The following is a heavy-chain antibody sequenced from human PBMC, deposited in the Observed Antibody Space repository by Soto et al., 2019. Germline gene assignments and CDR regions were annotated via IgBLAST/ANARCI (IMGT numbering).Heavy chain of an antibody. D-gene: IGHD6-6*01. V-gene: IGHV3-23*01. CDR2: ISGNGGST. CDR3: AKGSEFSNSYTLDFDF. CDR1: GFTFSSYA. J-gene: IGHJ4*02. Sequence: GGSLRLSCAASGFTFSSYAMSWVRQSPGRGLEWVSIISGNGGSTYYAASVKGRFTISRDNTKNTLYLQMDSLTAEDTAVYYCAKGSEFSNSYTLDFDFWGQGALVTVSS.